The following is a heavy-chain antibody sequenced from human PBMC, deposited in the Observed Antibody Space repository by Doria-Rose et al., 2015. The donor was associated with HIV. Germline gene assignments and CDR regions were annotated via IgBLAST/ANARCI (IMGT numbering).Heavy chain of an antibody. J-gene: IGHJ4*02. CDR2: IFSDDER. D-gene: IGHD6-13*01. Sequence: SGPVLVKPTETLTLTCTVSGVSLSSPGMGVSWIRQPPGKALEWLANIFSDDERSYKTSLKSRLNISRGTSKSQVVLTMTDMDPVDTATYYCARIKSSRWYHKYYVDFWGQGTLVIVSA. CDR3: ARIKSSRWYHKYYVDF. CDR1: GVSLSSPGMG. V-gene: IGHV2-26*01.